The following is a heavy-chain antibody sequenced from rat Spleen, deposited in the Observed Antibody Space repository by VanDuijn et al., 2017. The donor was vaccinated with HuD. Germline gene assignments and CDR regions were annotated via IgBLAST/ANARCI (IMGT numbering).Heavy chain of an antibody. V-gene: IGHV5-29*01. CDR2: ISYDGYII. CDR3: IRQWDY. J-gene: IGHJ2*01. Sequence: EVQLVESGGGLVQPGRSLKVSCAASGFTFNNYGMAWVRQAQTKGLEWVAIISYDGYIIYYRDSVKGRFTISRDNAKSTLYLQMDSLRSEDTATYYCIRQWDYWGQGVLVTVSS. CDR1: GFTFNNYG.